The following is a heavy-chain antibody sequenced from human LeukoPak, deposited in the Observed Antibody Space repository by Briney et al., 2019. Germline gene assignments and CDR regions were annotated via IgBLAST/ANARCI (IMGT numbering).Heavy chain of an antibody. CDR1: GGSISSGDYY. CDR2: IYYSGRT. D-gene: IGHD3-10*01. V-gene: IGHV4-31*03. Sequence: SETLSLTCTVSGGSISSGDYYWGWIRQLPGKGLEWIGYIYYSGRTYYNPSLEIRLTISIDTSKNQFSLNLNSVTAADTAVYYCARTGHGSGSYYDRWGQGTLVTVSS. CDR3: ARTGHGSGSYYDR. J-gene: IGHJ4*02.